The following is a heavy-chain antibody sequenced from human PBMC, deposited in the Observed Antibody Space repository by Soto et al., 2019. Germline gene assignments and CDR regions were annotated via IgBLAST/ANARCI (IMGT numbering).Heavy chain of an antibody. J-gene: IGHJ4*02. CDR3: ARSGDVLRYFDWLSALDY. Sequence: QVQLVQSGAEVKKPGASVKVSCKASGYTFTSYGISWVRQAPGQGLEWMGWISAYNGNTNYAQKLQGRVTMTTDTATSAAYMELRSVRSDDTAVYYCARSGDVLRYFDWLSALDYWGQGTLVTVSS. D-gene: IGHD3-9*01. V-gene: IGHV1-18*01. CDR1: GYTFTSYG. CDR2: ISAYNGNT.